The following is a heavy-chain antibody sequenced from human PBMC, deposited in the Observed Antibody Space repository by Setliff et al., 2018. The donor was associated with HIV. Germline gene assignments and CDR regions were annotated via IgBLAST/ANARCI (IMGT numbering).Heavy chain of an antibody. J-gene: IGHJ6*03. CDR3: ARAGVVEGYYYYYYMDV. CDR2: ITSGLGGGTI. D-gene: IGHD2-15*01. CDR1: GFTFSSYA. Sequence: GGSLRLSCAASGFTFSSYAMSWVRQTPEKGLEWVSIITSGLGGGTIYYADSVRGRFTISRDDAEKSVYLQMNSLRAEDTAVYYCARAGVVEGYYYYYYMDVWGKGTTVTVSS. V-gene: IGHV3-48*01.